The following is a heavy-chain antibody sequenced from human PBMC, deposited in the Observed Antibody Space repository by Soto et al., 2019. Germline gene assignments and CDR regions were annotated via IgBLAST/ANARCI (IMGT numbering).Heavy chain of an antibody. D-gene: IGHD3-22*01. V-gene: IGHV1-69*01. J-gene: IGHJ4*02. CDR3: ARLPLYYDSSHSVGY. Sequence: QVQLVQSGAEVKKPGSSVKVSCKASGGTFSSYAISWVRQAPGKGLEWMGGIIPIFGTANYAKKFQGRVTITADESTSTAYMELSSLRSEDTAVYYCARLPLYYDSSHSVGYWGQGTLVTVSS. CDR2: IIPIFGTA. CDR1: GGTFSSYA.